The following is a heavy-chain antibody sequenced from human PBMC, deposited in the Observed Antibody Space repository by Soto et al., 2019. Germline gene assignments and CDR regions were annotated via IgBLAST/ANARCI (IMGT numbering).Heavy chain of an antibody. V-gene: IGHV4-31*03. CDR1: GGSISSGGYY. J-gene: IGHJ4*02. D-gene: IGHD1-26*01. CDR2: VYYSGST. CDR3: ARAERGATTLDY. Sequence: QVQLQESGPGLVKPSQTLSLTCTVSGGSISSGGYYWNRIRHHPGKGLEWIGYVYYSGSTYYNPSLKSRVTISVDTSENQFSLELSSVTAADTAVYYCARAERGATTLDYWGQGTLVTVSS.